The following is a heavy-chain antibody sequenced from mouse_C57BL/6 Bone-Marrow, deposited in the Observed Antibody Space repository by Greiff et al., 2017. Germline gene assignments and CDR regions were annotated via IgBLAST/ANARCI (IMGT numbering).Heavy chain of an antibody. CDR1: GYTFTSYW. CDR2: IHPSDSDT. D-gene: IGHD1-1*01. CDR3: AIINHYYYGYYDY. J-gene: IGHJ2*01. V-gene: IGHV1-74*01. Sequence: QVQLQQPGAELVKPGASVKVSCKASGYTFTSYWMHWVKQRPGQGLEWIGRIHPSDSDTNYNQKFKGKATLTVDKSSRTAYMQLSSLTSEDPAVYYCAIINHYYYGYYDYWCQGTTLTVSS.